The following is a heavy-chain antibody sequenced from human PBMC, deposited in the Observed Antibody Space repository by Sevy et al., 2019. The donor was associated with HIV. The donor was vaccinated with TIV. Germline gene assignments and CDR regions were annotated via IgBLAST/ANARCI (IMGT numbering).Heavy chain of an antibody. Sequence: GGSLRLSCAASGFTFSPFCMHWVRQAPGKGLEWLANINQKGNEIYYAASVKGRFTISRDNMNTLLHLQMNSLTVEDTARYYGAGAIGQAEAWWGQGTLVTVSS. CDR2: INQKGNEI. J-gene: IGHJ4*02. V-gene: IGHV3-7*01. CDR1: GFTFSPFC. D-gene: IGHD6-19*01. CDR3: AGAIGQAEAW.